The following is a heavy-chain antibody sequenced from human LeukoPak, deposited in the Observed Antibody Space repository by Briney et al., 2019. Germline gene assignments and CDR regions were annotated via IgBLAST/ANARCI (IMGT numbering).Heavy chain of an antibody. CDR2: ISYDGSNK. Sequence: PGGSLRLSCAASGFTFSSYAMHWVRQAPGKGLEWVAVISYDGSNKYYADSVKGRFTISRDNSKNTLYLQMNSLRAEDTAVYYCARDLVGATVYWGQGTLVTVSS. V-gene: IGHV3-30*04. J-gene: IGHJ4*02. CDR3: ARDLVGATVY. D-gene: IGHD1-26*01. CDR1: GFTFSSYA.